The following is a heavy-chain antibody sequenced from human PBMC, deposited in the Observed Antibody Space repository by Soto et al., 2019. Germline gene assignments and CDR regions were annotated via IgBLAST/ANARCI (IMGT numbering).Heavy chain of an antibody. CDR3: AREDTVVAASYFYYYYYGMDV. CDR2: ISSSSSTI. J-gene: IGHJ6*02. CDR1: GFTFISCS. Sequence: GGSLRLSCAASGFTFISCSMNWVRQAPGKGLEWVSYISSSSSTIYYADSVKGRFTISRDNAKNSLYLQMNSLRDEDTAVYYCAREDTVVAASYFYYYYYGMDVWGQGTTVTVSS. D-gene: IGHD2-15*01. V-gene: IGHV3-48*02.